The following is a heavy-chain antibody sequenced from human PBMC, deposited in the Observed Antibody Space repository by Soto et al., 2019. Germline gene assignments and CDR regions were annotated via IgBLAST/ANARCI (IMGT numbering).Heavy chain of an antibody. CDR3: VSDRGYGHASVPYS. Sequence: QAQLVESGGGVVQPGRSPRLSCAASGFAFSSYGMHWVRQAPGTGLEWVAVISYDGSLQHYADSVKGRFTISRDNAKNMVLLQMSSLRAGDTAVYYCVSDRGYGHASVPYSWGQGTLVSVSS. J-gene: IGHJ4*02. CDR2: ISYDGSLQ. CDR1: GFAFSSYG. D-gene: IGHD5-18*01. V-gene: IGHV3-30*03.